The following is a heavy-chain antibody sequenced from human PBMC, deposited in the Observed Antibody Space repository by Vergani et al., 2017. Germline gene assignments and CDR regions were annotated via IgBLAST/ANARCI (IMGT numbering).Heavy chain of an antibody. CDR3: ASQDDHNGNPGAFDI. CDR2: IYNSGST. CDR1: GGSLSRGSYY. J-gene: IGHJ3*02. V-gene: IGHV4-31*03. D-gene: IGHD4-23*01. Sequence: QVQLQESGPGLLKPSQTLSLTCTVSGGSLSRGSYYWSWVRQRPGKGLEWIGYIYNSGSTYYNPSLKSRVTISVDASKNQFSLKLSSVTAADTAVYYCASQDDHNGNPGAFDIWGQGTKVTVSS.